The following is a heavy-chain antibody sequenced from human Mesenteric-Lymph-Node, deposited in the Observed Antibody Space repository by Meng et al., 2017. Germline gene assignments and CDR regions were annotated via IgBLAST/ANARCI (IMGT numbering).Heavy chain of an antibody. CDR3: ARGGVTMVRGAPPHLH. CDR2: INPNSGGT. D-gene: IGHD3-10*01. J-gene: IGHJ4*02. V-gene: IGHV1-2*02. CDR1: GGTYSSYA. Sequence: ASVKVSCKASGGTYSSYAISWVRQAPGQGLEWMGWINPNSGGTNYAQKFQGRVTMTRDTSISTAYMELSRLRSDDTAVYYCARGGVTMVRGAPPHLHWGQGTLVTVSS.